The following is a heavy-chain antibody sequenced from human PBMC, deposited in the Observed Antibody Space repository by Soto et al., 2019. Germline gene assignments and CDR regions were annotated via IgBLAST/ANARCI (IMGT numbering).Heavy chain of an antibody. CDR3: ARGLLAYYYGMDV. J-gene: IGHJ6*02. CDR2: INPNSGGT. V-gene: IGHV1-2*04. CDR1: GYTFTAYY. D-gene: IGHD5-12*01. Sequence: GASVKASCKASGYTFTAYYMHWVRQAPGQGLEWMGWINPNSGGTNYAQKFQGWVTMTRDTSISTAYMELSSLRSEDTAVYYCARGLLAYYYGMDVWGQGTTVTVSS.